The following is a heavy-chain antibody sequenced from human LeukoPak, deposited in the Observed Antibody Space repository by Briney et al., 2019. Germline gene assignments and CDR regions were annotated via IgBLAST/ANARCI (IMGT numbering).Heavy chain of an antibody. CDR1: GFTVISNL. D-gene: IGHD1/OR15-1a*01. CDR2: IYSGGAT. V-gene: IGHV3-53*01. CDR3: TSALNINIHY. J-gene: IGHJ4*02. Sequence: GGSLRLSCAASGFTVISNLMTWVRQSPGRGLEWLSSIYSGGATYYADSVKGRFTISRDDAKKTLYLQMNSLRDEDTALYYCTSALNINIHYWGQGTLVTVSS.